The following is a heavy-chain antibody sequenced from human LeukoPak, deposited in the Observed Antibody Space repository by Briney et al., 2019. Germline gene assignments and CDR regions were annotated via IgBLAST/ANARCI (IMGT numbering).Heavy chain of an antibody. CDR3: ARGGSGNWNAPFDY. D-gene: IGHD1-1*01. V-gene: IGHV3-21*01. Sequence: GGSLRLSCAASGFTLSDYSMNWVRQAPGKGLEWVSSISSSTSSIYYADSVKGRFTISRDNAKNSLYLQMNSLRTEDTAVYYCARGGSGNWNAPFDYWGQGTLVTVSS. J-gene: IGHJ4*02. CDR2: ISSSTSSI. CDR1: GFTLSDYS.